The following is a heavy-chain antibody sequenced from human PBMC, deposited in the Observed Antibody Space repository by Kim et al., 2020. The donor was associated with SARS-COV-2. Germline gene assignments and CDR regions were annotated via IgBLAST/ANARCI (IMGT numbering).Heavy chain of an antibody. CDR3: ARHPYGGDLFYYYYGMDV. CDR1: GFTFSSYS. J-gene: IGHJ6*02. CDR2: ISSSSSYI. Sequence: EGSLRLSCAASGFTFSSYSMNWVRQAPGTVVEWVSSISSSSSYIYYADSVKGRFTISRDNAKNSLYLQMNSVTAEDTAVYDCARHPYGGDLFYYYYGMDVWGHPTTVTVSS. D-gene: IGHD2-21*01. V-gene: IGHV3-21*01.